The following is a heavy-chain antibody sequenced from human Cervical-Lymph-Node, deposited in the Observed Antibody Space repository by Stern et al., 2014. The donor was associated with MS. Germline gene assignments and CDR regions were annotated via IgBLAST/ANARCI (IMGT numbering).Heavy chain of an antibody. V-gene: IGHV3-15*01. CDR2: IKSKTDGGTT. J-gene: IGHJ4*02. CDR3: TTIVLMVYAIDY. CDR1: GFTFSNAW. Sequence: EVQLLESGGGLVKPGGSLRLSCAASGFTFSNAWMSWVRQAPGKGLEWVGRIKSKTDGGTTDYAAPVKGRFTISRDDSKNTLYLQMNSLKTEDTAVYYCTTIVLMVYAIDYWGQGTLVTVSS. D-gene: IGHD2-8*01.